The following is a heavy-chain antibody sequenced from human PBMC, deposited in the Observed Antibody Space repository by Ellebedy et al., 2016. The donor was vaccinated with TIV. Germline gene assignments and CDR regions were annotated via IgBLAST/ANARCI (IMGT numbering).Heavy chain of an antibody. V-gene: IGHV4-4*07. J-gene: IGHJ3*02. D-gene: IGHD7-27*01. Sequence: GSLRLXXSVSGDSITSSYWTWLRQPAGKGLEWLGRIYTRGDTNYNSSLKSRVAMSVDTSKEQFSLELTSVTAADTAVYYCARDAWGRDAFDIWGQGTMVTVSS. CDR1: GDSITSSY. CDR2: IYTRGDT. CDR3: ARDAWGRDAFDI.